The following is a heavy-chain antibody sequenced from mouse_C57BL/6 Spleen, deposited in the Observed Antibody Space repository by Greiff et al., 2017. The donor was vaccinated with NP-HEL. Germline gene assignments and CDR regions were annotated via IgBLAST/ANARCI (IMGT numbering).Heavy chain of an antibody. Sequence: VQLQQSGAELMKPGASVKLSCKATGYTFTGYWIEWVKQRPGHGLEWIGEILSGSGSPNYNESFKGKATFTADTSTNTAYMQLSSLTTEDSANYYCAKREGSKGYYFDDWGPGTTLTVSS. J-gene: IGHJ2*01. CDR1: GYTFTGYW. CDR2: ILSGSGSP. CDR3: AKREGSKGYYFDD. D-gene: IGHD1-1*01. V-gene: IGHV1-9*01.